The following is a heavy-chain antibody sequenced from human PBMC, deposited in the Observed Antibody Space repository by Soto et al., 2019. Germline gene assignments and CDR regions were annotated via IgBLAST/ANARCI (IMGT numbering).Heavy chain of an antibody. J-gene: IGHJ4*02. D-gene: IGHD6-13*01. CDR2: IYWDDDK. CDR1: GFSLSTSGVG. V-gene: IGHV2-5*02. CDR3: APLIAAAGAFDY. Sequence: QITLKESGPTLVKPTQTLTLTCTFSGFSLSTSGVGVGWIRQPPGKALEWLALIYWDDDKRYSPSLKSRLTITKDPYKNQVVLTMTNMDPVDPATYSCAPLIAAAGAFDYWGQGTLVTVSS.